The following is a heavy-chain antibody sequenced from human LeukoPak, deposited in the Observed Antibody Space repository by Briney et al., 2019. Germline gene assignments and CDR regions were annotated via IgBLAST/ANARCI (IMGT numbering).Heavy chain of an antibody. CDR2: IYYSGST. Sequence: KPSETLSLTCTVSGGSISSYYWSWIRQPPGKGLEWIGYIYYSGSTNYNPSLKSRVTISVDTSKNQFSLKLSSVTAADTAVYYCATGRYSYGYDHWGQGILVTVSS. V-gene: IGHV4-59*01. CDR1: GGSISSYY. J-gene: IGHJ4*02. CDR3: ATGRYSYGYDH. D-gene: IGHD5-18*01.